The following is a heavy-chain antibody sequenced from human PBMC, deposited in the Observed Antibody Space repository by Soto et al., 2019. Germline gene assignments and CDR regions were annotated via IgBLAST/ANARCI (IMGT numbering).Heavy chain of an antibody. Sequence: GGSLRLSCAASGFTFSSYSMNWVRQAPGKGLEWVSSISSSSSYIYYADSVKGRFTISRDNAKNSLYLQMNSLRAEDTAVYYCAREGGDIVVVPAAGLTYYYYYYMDVWGKGTTVTVSS. CDR1: GFTFSSYS. V-gene: IGHV3-21*01. CDR3: AREGGDIVVVPAAGLTYYYYYYMDV. CDR2: ISSSSSYI. D-gene: IGHD2-2*01. J-gene: IGHJ6*03.